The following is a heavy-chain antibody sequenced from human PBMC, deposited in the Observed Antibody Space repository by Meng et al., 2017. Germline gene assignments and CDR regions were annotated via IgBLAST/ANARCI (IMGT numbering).Heavy chain of an antibody. CDR1: GGSFSGYY. Sequence: QVQLQPWGAGLLKPSETLSLTCAVYGGSFSGYYWSWIRQPPGKGLEWIGEINHSGSTNYNPSLKSRVTISVDTSKNQFSLKLSSVTAADTAVYYCARGLILEQQLTWGDWFDPWGQGTLVTVSS. CDR2: INHSGST. CDR3: ARGLILEQQLTWGDWFDP. J-gene: IGHJ5*02. D-gene: IGHD6-13*01. V-gene: IGHV4-34*01.